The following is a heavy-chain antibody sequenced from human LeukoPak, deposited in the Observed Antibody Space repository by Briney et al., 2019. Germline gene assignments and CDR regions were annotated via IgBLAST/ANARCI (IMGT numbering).Heavy chain of an antibody. V-gene: IGHV4-31*03. CDR1: GASISSGAYY. D-gene: IGHD3-10*01. CDR2: ISYSGST. CDR3: ALVEKIRGAIDY. Sequence: SQTLSLTCTVSGASISSGAYYWSWIRQHPGKGLEWTGYISYSGSTFYNPSLKSRLIISVDTSKNQFSLKLSSVTAADTAVYYCALVEKIRGAIDYWGQGTLVTVSS. J-gene: IGHJ4*02.